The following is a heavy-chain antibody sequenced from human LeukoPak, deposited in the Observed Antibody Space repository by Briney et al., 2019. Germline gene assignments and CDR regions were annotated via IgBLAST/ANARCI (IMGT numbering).Heavy chain of an antibody. J-gene: IGHJ3*02. CDR3: ARDRDPGYYDTNGYRRVNAFDI. V-gene: IGHV3-48*03. CDR2: LTTSGSTK. CDR1: GFTFSNYE. Sequence: GGSLRLSRATSGFTFSNYEMNWVRQAPGKGLEWISYLTTSGSTKYYADSVKGRFTISRDNAKNSLFLQMNSLRAEDTAVYYCARDRDPGYYDTNGYRRVNAFDIWGQGTMVTVSS. D-gene: IGHD3-22*01.